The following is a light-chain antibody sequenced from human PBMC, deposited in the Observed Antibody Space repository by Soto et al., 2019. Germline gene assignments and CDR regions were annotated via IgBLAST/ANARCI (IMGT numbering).Light chain of an antibody. CDR2: DVT. V-gene: IGLV2-11*01. J-gene: IGLJ2*01. CDR1: SSDVGGYNF. CDR3: SSHAGTYTLI. Sequence: QSVLTQPRSVSGSPGQSVTISCTGTSSDVGGYNFVSWYQQHPDKAPKLMIYDVTKRPSGVPDRFSGSKSGNTASLTISGLQAEDKAAYYCSSHAGTYTLIFGGGTKVTVL.